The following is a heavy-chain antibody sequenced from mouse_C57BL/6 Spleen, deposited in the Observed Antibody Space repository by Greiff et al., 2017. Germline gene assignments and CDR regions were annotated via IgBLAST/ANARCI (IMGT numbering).Heavy chain of an antibody. V-gene: IGHV5-9*01. CDR2: ISGGGGNT. CDR3: ARFYYSNYWYFDV. CDR1: GFTFSSYT. D-gene: IGHD2-5*01. Sequence: EVMLVESGGGLVKPGGSLKLSCAASGFTFSSYTMSWVRQTPEKRLEWVATISGGGGNTYYPDSVKGRFTISRDNAKNTLYLQMSSLRSEDTALYYCARFYYSNYWYFDVWGTGTTVTVSS. J-gene: IGHJ1*03.